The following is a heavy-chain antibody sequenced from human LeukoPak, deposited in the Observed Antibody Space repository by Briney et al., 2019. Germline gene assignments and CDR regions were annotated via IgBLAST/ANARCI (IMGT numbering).Heavy chain of an antibody. V-gene: IGHV4-39*07. Sequence: SETLPLTCTVSGGSISGSSYYWSWIRQPPGKGLEWIGEINHSGSTNYNPSLKSRVTISVDTSKNQFSLKLSSVTAADTAVYYCAMGYNYFDYWGQGTLVTVSS. CDR3: AMGYNYFDY. J-gene: IGHJ4*02. D-gene: IGHD5-24*01. CDR1: GGSISGSSYY. CDR2: INHSGST.